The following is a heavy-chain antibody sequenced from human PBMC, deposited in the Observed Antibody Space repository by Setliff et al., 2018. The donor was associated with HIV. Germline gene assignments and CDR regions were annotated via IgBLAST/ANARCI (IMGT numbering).Heavy chain of an antibody. CDR3: ARDTHYFDRRDYYFYIDV. V-gene: IGHV1-69*13. D-gene: IGHD3-22*01. J-gene: IGHJ6*03. Sequence: SVKVSCKASGGTFSNYAVSWVRQATGQGLEWMGWIIPMFGTPNYAQKFQGRVTITADESTSTAYMELSSLTSEDTAVYYCARDTHYFDRRDYYFYIDVWGQGTMVTVSS. CDR2: IIPMFGTP. CDR1: GGTFSNYA.